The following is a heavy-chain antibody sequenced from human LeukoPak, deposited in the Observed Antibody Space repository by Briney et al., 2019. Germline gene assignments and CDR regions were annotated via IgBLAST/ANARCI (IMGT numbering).Heavy chain of an antibody. V-gene: IGHV3-11*06. CDR2: ISSSSSYT. CDR1: GFTFSDYY. CDR3: ARDRSSRSYYDSSGYAPVDY. Sequence: PGGSLRLSCAASGFTFSDYYMSWIRQAPGKGLEWVSYISSSSSYTNYADSVKGRFTISRDNAKNSLYLQMNSLRAEDTAVYYCARDRSSRSYYDSSGYAPVDYWGQGTLVTVFS. D-gene: IGHD3-22*01. J-gene: IGHJ4*02.